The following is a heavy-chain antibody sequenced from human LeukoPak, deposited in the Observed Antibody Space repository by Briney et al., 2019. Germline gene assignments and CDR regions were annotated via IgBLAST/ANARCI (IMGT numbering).Heavy chain of an antibody. CDR1: GFTFSSYA. CDR2: ISGSGGST. Sequence: PGGSLRLSCAASGFTFSSYAMSWVRQAPGKGLEWVSAISGSGGSTYYADSVKGRFTISRDNSKNTLYLQMNSLRAEDTAVYYCAYEGYGDYAGSVDPWGQGTLVTVSS. CDR3: AYEGYGDYAGSVDP. J-gene: IGHJ5*02. D-gene: IGHD4-17*01. V-gene: IGHV3-23*01.